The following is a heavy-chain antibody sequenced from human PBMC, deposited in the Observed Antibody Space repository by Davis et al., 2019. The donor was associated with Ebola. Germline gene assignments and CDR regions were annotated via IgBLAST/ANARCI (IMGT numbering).Heavy chain of an antibody. D-gene: IGHD5-18*01. CDR2: ISGSGGST. V-gene: IGHV3-23*01. Sequence: GESLKISCAASGFTFSSYAMSWVRQAPGKGLEWVSAISGSGGSTYYADSVKGRFTISRDNSKNTLYLQMNSLRAEDTAVYYCAKKGYSYGYVPPPFDYWGQGTLVTVSS. J-gene: IGHJ4*02. CDR3: AKKGYSYGYVPPPFDY. CDR1: GFTFSSYA.